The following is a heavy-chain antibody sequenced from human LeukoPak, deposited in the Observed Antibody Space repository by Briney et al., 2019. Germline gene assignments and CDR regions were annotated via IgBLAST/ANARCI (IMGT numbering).Heavy chain of an antibody. CDR1: GYTLTELS. V-gene: IGHV1-24*01. CDR2: FDPEDGEA. J-gene: IGHJ4*02. CDR3: ATGPYGGYYYFDY. Sequence: ASVKVSCKVSGYTLTELSMHWVRQAPGKGLEWMGGFDPEDGEAIYAQKFQGRVTMTEDTSTDTAYMELSSLRSEDTAVYYCATGPYGGYYYFDYWGQGTLVTVSS. D-gene: IGHD6-19*01.